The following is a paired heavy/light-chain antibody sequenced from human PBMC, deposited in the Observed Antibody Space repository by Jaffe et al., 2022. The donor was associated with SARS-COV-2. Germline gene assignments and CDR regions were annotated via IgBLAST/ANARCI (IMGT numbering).Light chain of an antibody. Sequence: EVVLTQSPGTLSLSPGERATLSCRASQSVSGNYLAWYQQKPGQAPRLLIYGASNRATGIPDRFSGSGSGTAFTLTISRLEPEDFAVYYCLQYDTSPQEFTFGPGTKVDIK. V-gene: IGKV3-20*01. CDR3: LQYDTSPQEFT. CDR1: QSVSGNY. J-gene: IGKJ3*01. CDR2: GAS.
Heavy chain of an antibody. V-gene: IGHV5-51*01. J-gene: IGHJ1*01. CDR1: GYTFRTYW. CDR2: ILPADSDT. D-gene: IGHD3-16*01. Sequence: EVQLVQSGAEVKKPGESLKISCQASGYTFRTYWIAWVRQMPGKGLEWMGIILPADSDTRYSPSFQGQVTISADESVSTAYLQWNSLKASDSAIYYCARHYAGFFTAWGQGTPVTVSS. CDR3: ARHYAGFFTA.